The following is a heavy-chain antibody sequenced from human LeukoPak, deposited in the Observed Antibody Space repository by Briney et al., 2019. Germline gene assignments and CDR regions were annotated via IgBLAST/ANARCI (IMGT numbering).Heavy chain of an antibody. J-gene: IGHJ4*02. Sequence: ASVKVSCKASGGTFSSYGISWVRQAPGQGLEWMGWISAYNGNTNYAQKLQGRVTMTTDTSTSTAYMELRSLRSDDTAVYYCARTYYYDSSGYPYYFDYWGQGTLVTVSS. CDR1: GGTFSSYG. D-gene: IGHD3-22*01. V-gene: IGHV1-18*01. CDR2: ISAYNGNT. CDR3: ARTYYYDSSGYPYYFDY.